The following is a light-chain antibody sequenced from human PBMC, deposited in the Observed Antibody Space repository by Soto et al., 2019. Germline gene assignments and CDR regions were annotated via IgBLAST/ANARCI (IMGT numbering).Light chain of an antibody. CDR1: QSVSSSY. CDR2: AAS. Sequence: EIVLTQSPGTLSLSPGERATLSCRASQSVSSSYLAWYQQKPGQAPRLLIYAASSRATGIPGRFSGSGSGKDFTLTISRLEHEVFVVYYCQQYGCSPPYTFGQGTKLEIK. CDR3: QQYGCSPPYT. J-gene: IGKJ2*01. V-gene: IGKV3-20*01.